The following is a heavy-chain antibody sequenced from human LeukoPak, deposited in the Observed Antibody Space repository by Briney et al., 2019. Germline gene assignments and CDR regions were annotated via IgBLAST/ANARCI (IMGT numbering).Heavy chain of an antibody. CDR3: ARGVQPLHESDAFDI. CDR1: GDRVSSNSVA. CDR2: TYSRSKWYN. Sequence: SQTLSLTCAISGDRVSSNSVAWNWIRQSPSRGLEWLGRTYSRSKWYNDYAVSVKSRITINPDTSKNQFSLQLNSVTPEDTAVYYCARGVQPLHESDAFDIWGQGTMVTVSS. D-gene: IGHD2-2*01. J-gene: IGHJ3*02. V-gene: IGHV6-1*01.